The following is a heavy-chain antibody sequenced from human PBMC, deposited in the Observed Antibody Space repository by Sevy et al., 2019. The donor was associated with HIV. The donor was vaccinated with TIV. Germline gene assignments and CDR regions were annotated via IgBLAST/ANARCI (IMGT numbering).Heavy chain of an antibody. Sequence: GGSLRLSCAASGFTFSSYAMHWVRQAPGKGLEWVAVISYDGSNKYYADSVKGRFTISRDNSKNTLYLQMNSLIAEDTAVYYCARAMITFPGAPNDYWGQGTLVTVSS. J-gene: IGHJ4*02. V-gene: IGHV3-30-3*01. D-gene: IGHD3-16*01. CDR1: GFTFSSYA. CDR2: ISYDGSNK. CDR3: ARAMITFPGAPNDY.